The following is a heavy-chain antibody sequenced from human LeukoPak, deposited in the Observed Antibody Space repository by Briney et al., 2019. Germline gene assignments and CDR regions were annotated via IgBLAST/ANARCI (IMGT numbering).Heavy chain of an antibody. CDR1: GYSFSGYW. D-gene: IGHD6-19*01. CDR3: ARHKQWLTPPDY. V-gene: IGHV5-51*01. J-gene: IGHJ4*02. Sequence: GESLNISCKGSGYSFSGYWIGWVRQMPGKGLEWMGIIYPGNSDTRYSPSFPGQVTISADRSTRSAYLQWGSLKASDTAIYFCARHKQWLTPPDYWGQGTLVTVSS. CDR2: IYPGNSDT.